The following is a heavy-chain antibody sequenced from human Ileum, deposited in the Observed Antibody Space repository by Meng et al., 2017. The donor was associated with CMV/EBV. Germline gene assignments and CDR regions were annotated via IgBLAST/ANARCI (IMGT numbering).Heavy chain of an antibody. D-gene: IGHD1-20*01. CDR3: ARGSPQYNWKDGNY. Sequence: GGSLRLSCAASGFTFSSYWMSWVRQAPGKGLEWVANIKQDGSEKYYVDSVKGRFTISRDNAKNSLYLQMNSLRAEDTAVYYCARGSPQYNWKDGNYGGQGTLVTGAS. V-gene: IGHV3-7*01. CDR2: IKQDGSEK. J-gene: IGHJ4*02. CDR1: GFTFSSYW.